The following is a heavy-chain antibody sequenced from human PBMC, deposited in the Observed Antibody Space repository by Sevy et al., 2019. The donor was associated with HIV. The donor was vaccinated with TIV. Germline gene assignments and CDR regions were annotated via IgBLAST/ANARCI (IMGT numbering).Heavy chain of an antibody. J-gene: IGHJ6*02. D-gene: IGHD5-12*01. V-gene: IGHV4-39*01. CDR3: AREAGGYDYDDGMTS. CDR1: GGTIVSSGHY. Sequence: SETLSLTCSISGGTIVSSGHYLGWIRQTPGKGLEWIGSIYYNGHTFYTPSLKSRLTISIDTSKNQFSLTLSSVAVADTAGYFCAREAGGYDYDDGMTSGAKGPRSPSP. CDR2: IYYNGHT.